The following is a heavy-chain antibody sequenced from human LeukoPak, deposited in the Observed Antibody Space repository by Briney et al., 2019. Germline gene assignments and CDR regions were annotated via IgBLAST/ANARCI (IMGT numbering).Heavy chain of an antibody. CDR2: FDPEDGET. D-gene: IGHD4-23*01. V-gene: IGHV1-24*01. CDR3: ARENSGSYYFDY. J-gene: IGHJ4*02. CDR1: GYTLTELS. Sequence: ASVKDSCKVSGYTLTELSMHWVRQAPGKGLEWMGGFDPEDGETIYAQKFQGRVTITADGSTSTAYMELSSLRSEDTAVYYCARENSGSYYFDYWGQGTLVTVSS.